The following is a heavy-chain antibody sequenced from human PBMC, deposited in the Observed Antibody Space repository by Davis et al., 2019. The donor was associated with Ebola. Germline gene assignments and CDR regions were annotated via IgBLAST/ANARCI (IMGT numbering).Heavy chain of an antibody. V-gene: IGHV3-30*03. CDR3: ARDGLPWFRELPTDPLFDY. CDR1: GFTFSSYG. Sequence: PGGSLRLSCAASGFTFSSYGMHWVRQAPGKGLEWVAVISYDGSNKYYADSVKGRFTISRDNSKNTLYLQMNSLRAEDTAVYYCARDGLPWFRELPTDPLFDYWGQGTLVTVSS. J-gene: IGHJ4*02. CDR2: ISYDGSNK. D-gene: IGHD3-10*01.